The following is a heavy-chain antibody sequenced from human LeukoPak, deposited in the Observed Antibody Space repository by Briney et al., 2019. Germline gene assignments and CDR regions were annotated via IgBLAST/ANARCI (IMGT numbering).Heavy chain of an antibody. V-gene: IGHV3-23*01. J-gene: IGHJ4*02. D-gene: IGHD2-15*01. CDR2: ISARGGDT. Sequence: PGGSLRLSCAASGFTFSSYGMRWVRQAPGKGLEWVSSISARGGDTYYADSVKGRFTISRENSKSTFYLEMNSLRAEDMAVYYCARRGGSQYHFDYWGQGTLVTVSS. CDR1: GFTFSSYG. CDR3: ARRGGSQYHFDY.